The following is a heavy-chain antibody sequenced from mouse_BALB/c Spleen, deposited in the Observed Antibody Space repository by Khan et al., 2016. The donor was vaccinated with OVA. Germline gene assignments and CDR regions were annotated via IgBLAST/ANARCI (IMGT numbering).Heavy chain of an antibody. Sequence: EVQLQESGPSLVKPTQTLSLTCSVTGDSITSGYWNWIRKFPENKLEYMGYIIYTGYTYYNPSLQCRISITRHTYKNQYYLQLNSVTDEDTATYCCARSTYRYAFVYWGQGTMVTVSA. J-gene: IGHJ3*01. CDR2: IIYTGYT. CDR3: ARSTYRYAFVY. V-gene: IGHV3-8*02. CDR1: GDSITSGY. D-gene: IGHD2-12*01.